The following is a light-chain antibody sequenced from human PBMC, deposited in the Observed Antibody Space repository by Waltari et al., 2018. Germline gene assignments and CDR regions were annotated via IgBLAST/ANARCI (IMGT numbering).Light chain of an antibody. CDR3: YSYAGGSV. J-gene: IGLJ1*01. Sequence: QSALTQPRSVSGSPGQSVTISCTGTRSYVGAYDYVSWYQQRPGKAPKLILYDVTERPSGVPDRFSGSKSDNKASLTISGLQAEDEADYYCYSYAGGSVFGTGTKVTVL. CDR1: RSYVGAYDY. V-gene: IGLV2-11*01. CDR2: DVT.